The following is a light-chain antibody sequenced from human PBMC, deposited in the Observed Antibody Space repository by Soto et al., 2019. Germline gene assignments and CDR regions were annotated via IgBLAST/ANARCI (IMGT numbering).Light chain of an antibody. CDR3: SSSTTSSTLV. V-gene: IGLV2-14*01. CDR1: SSDVGGYNY. Sequence: QLVLTQPASVSGSPGQSITISCTGTSSDVGGYNYVSWYQQHPGKVPKLMIYEVSNRPSGVSSRFSGSKSGSTASLTISGLQAEDEGDYYCSSSTTSSTLVFGTGTKVTVL. CDR2: EVS. J-gene: IGLJ1*01.